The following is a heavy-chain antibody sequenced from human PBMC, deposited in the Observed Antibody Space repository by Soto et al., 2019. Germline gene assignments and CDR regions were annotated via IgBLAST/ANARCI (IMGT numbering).Heavy chain of an antibody. D-gene: IGHD3-10*01. Sequence: QVQLQQWGAGLLKPSETLSLTCAVYGGSFSGYYWSWIRQPPGKGLEWIGEINHSGSTNYNPSLTSRVTIAVDTSKNQFSLKLSSVTAADTAVYYCARLRITMVREYDYWGQGTLVTVSS. J-gene: IGHJ4*02. V-gene: IGHV4-34*01. CDR3: ARLRITMVREYDY. CDR1: GGSFSGYY. CDR2: INHSGST.